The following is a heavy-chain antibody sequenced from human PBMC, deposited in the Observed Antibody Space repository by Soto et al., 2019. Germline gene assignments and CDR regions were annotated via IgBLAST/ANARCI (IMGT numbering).Heavy chain of an antibody. CDR2: IYHSGST. D-gene: IGHD2-21*01. CDR3: ARATKGKGIARKIRMDV. J-gene: IGHJ6*02. Sequence: SETLSLTCAVSGGSISSSNWWSWVRQPPGKGLEWIGEIYHSGSTNYNPSLKSRVTISVDKSKNQFSLKLSSVTAADTAVYYCARATKGKGIARKIRMDVWGQGTTVTVSS. CDR1: GGSISSSNW. V-gene: IGHV4-4*02.